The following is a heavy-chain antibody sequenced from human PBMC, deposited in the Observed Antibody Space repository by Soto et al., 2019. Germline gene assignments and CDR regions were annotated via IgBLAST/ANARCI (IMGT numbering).Heavy chain of an antibody. Sequence: ASVKVSCKVSGYTLTELSMHWVRQAPGKGLEWMGGFDPEDGETIYAQKFQGRVTMTEDTSTDTAYMELSSLRSEDTAVYYCATPRLYSGSYRRYYYYGMDVRGQGTTVTVSS. J-gene: IGHJ6*02. CDR1: GYTLTELS. CDR2: FDPEDGET. CDR3: ATPRLYSGSYRRYYYYGMDV. V-gene: IGHV1-24*01. D-gene: IGHD1-26*01.